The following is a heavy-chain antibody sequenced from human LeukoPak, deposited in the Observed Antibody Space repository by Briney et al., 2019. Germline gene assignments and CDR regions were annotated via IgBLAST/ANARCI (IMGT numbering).Heavy chain of an antibody. J-gene: IGHJ4*02. CDR2: IYHSEST. CDR3: ARGRYYYGSGSYSVFDY. D-gene: IGHD3-10*01. V-gene: IGHV4-30-2*01. CDR1: GGSISSGGYS. Sequence: KTSETLSLTCAVSGGSISSGGYSGSWIRQPPGKGLEWNGYIYHSESTYYNPSLKSRVTISVDRSKNQFSLKLSSVTAADTAVYYCARGRYYYGSGSYSVFDYWGQGTLVTVSS.